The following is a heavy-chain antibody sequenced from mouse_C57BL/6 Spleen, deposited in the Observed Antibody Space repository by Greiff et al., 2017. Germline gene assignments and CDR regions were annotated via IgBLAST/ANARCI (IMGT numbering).Heavy chain of an antibody. D-gene: IGHD4-1*01. CDR1: GFTFSDFY. V-gene: IGHV7-1*01. CDR3: ARDLLGRGFDY. Sequence: EVKVVESGGGLVQSGRSLRLSCATSGFTFSDFYMEWVRQAPGKGLEWIAASRNKANDYTTEYSASVKGRFIVSRDTSQSILYLQMDALSAEDTAFYYCARDLLGRGFDYWGQGATLTVSS. CDR2: SRNKANDYTT. J-gene: IGHJ2*01.